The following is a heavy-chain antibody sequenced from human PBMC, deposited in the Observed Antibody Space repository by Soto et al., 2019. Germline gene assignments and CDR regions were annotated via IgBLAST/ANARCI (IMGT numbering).Heavy chain of an antibody. Sequence: SETLSLTCTVSGGSISSYYWSWVRQPPGKGLEWIGYIYYSGSTNYNPSLKSRVTISVDTSKNQFSLKLSSVTAADTAVYYCARDRDSSSWYHPAKTSVWFDPWGQGTLVTVSS. V-gene: IGHV4-59*01. J-gene: IGHJ5*02. CDR2: IYYSGST. CDR1: GGSISSYY. D-gene: IGHD6-13*01. CDR3: ARDRDSSSWYHPAKTSVWFDP.